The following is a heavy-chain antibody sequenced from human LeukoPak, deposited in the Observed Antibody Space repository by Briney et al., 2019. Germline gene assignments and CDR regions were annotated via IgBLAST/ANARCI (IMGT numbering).Heavy chain of an antibody. D-gene: IGHD4-17*01. CDR3: ARRKYGDYVFSFDP. J-gene: IGHJ5*02. Sequence: ASVKVSCKASGYTFTGYYMHWVRQAPGQGLEWMGWINPNSGGTNYAQKFQGRVTMIRDTSISTAYMELSRLRSDDTAVYYCARRKYGDYVFSFDPWGQGTLVTVSS. CDR2: INPNSGGT. CDR1: GYTFTGYY. V-gene: IGHV1-2*02.